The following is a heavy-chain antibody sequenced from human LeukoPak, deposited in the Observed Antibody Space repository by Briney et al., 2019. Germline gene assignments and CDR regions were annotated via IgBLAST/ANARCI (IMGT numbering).Heavy chain of an antibody. Sequence: PGESLSLTCAVSGFTSSTYWMSWVRHPPGKGLDWVASIEQDGSETYYVVSVKGRLTTPRDNSKTSLYLQRMSLRADDTAVYYCARDRDSRWDFDLWGRGTLVTVSS. D-gene: IGHD3-22*01. CDR1: GFTSSTYW. CDR3: ARDRDSRWDFDL. J-gene: IGHJ2*01. CDR2: IEQDGSET. V-gene: IGHV3-7*01.